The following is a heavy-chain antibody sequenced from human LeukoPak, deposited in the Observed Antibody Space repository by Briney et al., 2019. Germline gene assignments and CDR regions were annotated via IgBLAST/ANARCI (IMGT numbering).Heavy chain of an antibody. CDR1: GFTFSSYS. V-gene: IGHV3-21*01. J-gene: IGHJ4*02. Sequence: GGSLRLSCAASGFTFSSYSMNWVRQAPGKGLEWVSFISSSSTYIYYAGSVKGRFTISRDNAKNSLYLQMSSLRAEDTALYYCAREPAGYNFDYWGQGTLVTVSS. CDR3: AREPAGYNFDY. D-gene: IGHD5-24*01. CDR2: ISSSSTYI.